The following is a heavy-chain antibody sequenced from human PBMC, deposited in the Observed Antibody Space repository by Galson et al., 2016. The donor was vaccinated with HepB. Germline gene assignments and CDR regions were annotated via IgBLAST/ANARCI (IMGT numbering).Heavy chain of an antibody. Sequence: SETLSLTCAVSAASDDSIRGHYYHWIRQPPGKGLEVIGWIFHSGQTKYNPSLKRRVTMSVDMSKRQFSLRLTSVTAADTALYFCARDTWEGTAWRGFDVWGRGTVVTVSS. V-gene: IGHV4-59*11. J-gene: IGHJ3*01. D-gene: IGHD1-26*01. CDR1: AASDDSIRGHY. CDR2: IFHSGQT. CDR3: ARDTWEGTAWRGFDV.